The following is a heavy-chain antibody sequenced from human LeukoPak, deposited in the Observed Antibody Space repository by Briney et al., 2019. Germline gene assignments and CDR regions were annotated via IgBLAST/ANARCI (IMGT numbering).Heavy chain of an antibody. CDR2: IWYAGSNK. Sequence: GGSLRLSCAASTFTFSNYGMHWVRQAPGKGREGVAVIWYAGSNKYYAGSVKGRFTISRDNSKNTLSLQMNSLRAEDTAVYYCATAPRVGDYEDYWGRGNLVTVSS. J-gene: IGHJ4*02. CDR3: ATAPRVGDYEDY. D-gene: IGHD4-17*01. CDR1: TFTFSNYG. V-gene: IGHV3-33*01.